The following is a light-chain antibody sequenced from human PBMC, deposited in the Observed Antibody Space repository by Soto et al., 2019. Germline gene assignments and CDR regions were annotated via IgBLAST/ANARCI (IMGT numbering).Light chain of an antibody. V-gene: IGKV3-20*01. CDR3: QQYTKSSWT. CDR1: QSLSSSAY. CDR2: GAS. Sequence: EIVLTQSPGTLSLSSGERATLSCRASQSLSSSAYLAWYQQKPGQAPRLLIYGASIRATGIPDRFSGSVSGTDFSLTISRLEPEDFAVYYCQQYTKSSWTFGQGTKVQL. J-gene: IGKJ1*01.